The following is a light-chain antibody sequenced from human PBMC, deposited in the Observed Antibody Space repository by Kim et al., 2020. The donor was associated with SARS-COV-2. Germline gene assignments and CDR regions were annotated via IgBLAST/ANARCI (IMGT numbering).Light chain of an antibody. CDR2: ETS. Sequence: DIQMTQSPSSVSASVGDRVTITCRASEDLNNWLAWYQQKPGKAPKLLIYETSTLRSGVSSRFSGSGSGTDFSLTIDSLQPEDCANYFCQQAQSFPITFGQGTRLEI. J-gene: IGKJ5*01. V-gene: IGKV1-12*01. CDR1: EDLNNW. CDR3: QQAQSFPIT.